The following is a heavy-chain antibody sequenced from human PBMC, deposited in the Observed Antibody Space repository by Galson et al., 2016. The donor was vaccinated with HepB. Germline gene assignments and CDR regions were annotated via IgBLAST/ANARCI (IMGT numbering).Heavy chain of an antibody. CDR3: AKDPTIVGPTAEGY. Sequence: SLRLSCAASGFTFTSYWMSWARQPPGKGLEWVSSISGSGGSTYYADSVKGRFTISRDNSKNTLYLQMNSLRAEDTALYYCAKDPTIVGPTAEGYWGQGTLVTVSS. J-gene: IGHJ4*02. CDR1: GFTFTSYW. D-gene: IGHD1-26*01. V-gene: IGHV3-23*01. CDR2: ISGSGGST.